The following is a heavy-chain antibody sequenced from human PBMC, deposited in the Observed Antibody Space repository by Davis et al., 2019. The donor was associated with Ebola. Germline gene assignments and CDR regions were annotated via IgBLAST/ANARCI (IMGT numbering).Heavy chain of an antibody. CDR2: ISSDHYYI. J-gene: IGHJ4*02. Sequence: GESLKISCVVSGFTFNDYKMNWVRQAPGKGLEWVSSISSDHYYINYADSVKGRFTISRDNAKNSLYLQMNSLRAGDTAVYYCARRAGGSYCTGGNCYLDYWGQGTLVTVSS. CDR1: GFTFNDYK. CDR3: ARRAGGSYCTGGNCYLDY. D-gene: IGHD2-8*02. V-gene: IGHV3-21*01.